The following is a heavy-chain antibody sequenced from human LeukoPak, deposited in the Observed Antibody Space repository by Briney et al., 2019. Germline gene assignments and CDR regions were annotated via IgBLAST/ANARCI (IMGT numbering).Heavy chain of an antibody. V-gene: IGHV4-59*01. Sequence: SETLTLPCTVSGDSISSYYWSWIRQPPGKGLEWIGYIYYSGSTNYNPSLKSRVTISVDTSKNQFSLKLSSVTAADTAVYYCARGGIKLWSQYFQHWGQGTLVTVSS. D-gene: IGHD5-18*01. CDR2: IYYSGST. CDR1: GDSISSYY. J-gene: IGHJ1*01. CDR3: ARGGIKLWSQYFQH.